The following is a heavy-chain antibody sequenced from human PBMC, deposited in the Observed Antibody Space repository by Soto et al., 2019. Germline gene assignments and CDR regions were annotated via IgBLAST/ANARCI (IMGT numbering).Heavy chain of an antibody. D-gene: IGHD6-13*01. CDR3: ARDGDGGIAAAGNGWFDP. V-gene: IGHV1-18*01. Sequence: GASVKVSCKASGYTFTSYGISWVRQAPGQGLEWMGWISAYNGNTNYAQKLQGRVTMTTDTSTSTAYMELRSLRSDDTAVYYCARDGDGGIAAAGNGWFDPWGQGTLVTVSS. CDR1: GYTFTSYG. J-gene: IGHJ5*02. CDR2: ISAYNGNT.